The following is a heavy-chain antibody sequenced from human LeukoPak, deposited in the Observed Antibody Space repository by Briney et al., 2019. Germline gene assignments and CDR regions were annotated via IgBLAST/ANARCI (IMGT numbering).Heavy chain of an antibody. CDR2: IKQDGSEK. V-gene: IGHV3-7*03. J-gene: IGHJ4*02. Sequence: PGGSLRLSCAASGFTFSSYWMSWVRQAPGKGLEWVAHIKQDGSEKYYVDSVKGRFTISRDNSKNSLYLQMNSLRTEDTALYYCAKDKLAVAGGRSEFDYWGQGTLVTVSS. D-gene: IGHD6-19*01. CDR1: GFTFSSYW. CDR3: AKDKLAVAGGRSEFDY.